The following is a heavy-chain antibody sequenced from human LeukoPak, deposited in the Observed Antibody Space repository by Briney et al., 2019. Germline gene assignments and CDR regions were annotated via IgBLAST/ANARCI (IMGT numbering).Heavy chain of an antibody. Sequence: SETLSLTCAVYGGSFSGYYWSWIRQPPGKGLEWIGEINHSGSTNYNPSLKSRVTISVDTSKNQFSLKLSSVTAADTAVYYCARQGRLTGSTSHYYYYYMDVRGKGTTVTVSS. CDR3: ARQGRLTGSTSHYYYYYMDV. D-gene: IGHD1-7*01. V-gene: IGHV4-34*01. CDR2: INHSGST. J-gene: IGHJ6*03. CDR1: GGSFSGYY.